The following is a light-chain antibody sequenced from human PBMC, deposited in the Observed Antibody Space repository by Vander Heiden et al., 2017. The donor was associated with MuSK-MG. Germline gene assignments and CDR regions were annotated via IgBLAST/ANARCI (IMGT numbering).Light chain of an antibody. J-gene: IGLJ3*02. CDR1: STNIGSNT. CDR3: AAWDDSLNGVV. V-gene: IGLV1-44*01. CDR2: SNN. Sequence: QSVLTPPPSASAPPGQRVTITCSGSSTNIGSNTVNWYQQRPGTAPKLLIHSNNQRPSGVPDRFSGSKSGTSASLAISGRPSEDEADYYCAAWDDSLNGVVVGGGTKLTVL.